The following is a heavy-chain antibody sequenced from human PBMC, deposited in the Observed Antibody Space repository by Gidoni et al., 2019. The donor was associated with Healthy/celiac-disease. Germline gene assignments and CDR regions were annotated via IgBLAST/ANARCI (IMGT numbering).Heavy chain of an antibody. D-gene: IGHD2-8*02. CDR2: ISSSGGSI. J-gene: IGHJ4*02. CDR3: ARDLVGYWADY. CDR1: GFTFRNYY. V-gene: IGHV3-11*01. Sequence: QVQLVESGGGLVKPGGSMSLPCAASGFTFRNYYMSWIRQAPGNGLEWLSFISSSGGSIYYSDSVKGRFTISRDNAKSSLYLQMNSLRAEDTAVYYCARDLVGYWADYWGQGTLVTVSS.